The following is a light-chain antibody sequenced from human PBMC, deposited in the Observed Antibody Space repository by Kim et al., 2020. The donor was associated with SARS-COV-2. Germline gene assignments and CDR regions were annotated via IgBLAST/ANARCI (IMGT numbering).Light chain of an antibody. J-gene: IGKJ5*01. CDR1: QGVSNY. Sequence: GTLSLSPGDRATLSCRASQGVSNYLAWYRQKPGQAPRLLIYEASKRAAGIPARFSGSGSGTDFTLTISRLEPGDSAVYFCQQRGSFGQGTRLEIK. V-gene: IGKV3-11*01. CDR3: QQRGS. CDR2: EAS.